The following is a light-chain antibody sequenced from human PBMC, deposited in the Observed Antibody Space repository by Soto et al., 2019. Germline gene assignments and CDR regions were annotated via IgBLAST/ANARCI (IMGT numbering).Light chain of an antibody. Sequence: EVVLTQSPVTLSLSPGERATLSCRASQSFRGLLAWYQQKPGQAPRRLIYDAYNRATGIPTRFSGSGSGTDFTLTISSLEHEDSAVYYCQQRHMWPITFGQGTRLEI. CDR3: QQRHMWPIT. J-gene: IGKJ5*01. CDR2: DAY. CDR1: QSFRGL. V-gene: IGKV3-11*01.